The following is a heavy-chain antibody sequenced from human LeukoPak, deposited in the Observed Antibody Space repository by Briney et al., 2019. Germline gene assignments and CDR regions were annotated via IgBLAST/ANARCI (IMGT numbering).Heavy chain of an antibody. J-gene: IGHJ4*02. CDR3: TRLLYDGITIFGVLDY. V-gene: IGHV3-15*01. CDR2: IKSKTDGGTT. CDR1: GFTFSNAW. Sequence: GGSLRLSCAASGFTFSNAWMSWVRQAPGKGLEWVGRIKSKTDGGTTDYAAPVKGRFTISRDDSKNTLYLQMNSLKTEDTAVYYCTRLLYDGITIFGVLDYWGQGTLVTVSS. D-gene: IGHD3-3*01.